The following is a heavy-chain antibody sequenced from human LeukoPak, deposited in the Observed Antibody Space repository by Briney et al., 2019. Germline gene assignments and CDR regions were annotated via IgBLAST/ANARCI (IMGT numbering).Heavy chain of an antibody. D-gene: IGHD2-2*01. CDR2: INPNSCHT. V-gene: IGHV1-2*02. CDR3: ARDASHYYFLDV. CDR1: GYTFTRYY. J-gene: IGHJ6*03. Sequence: ASVKVSCKASGYTFTRYYMHWVRQPPGQGLEWMGWINPNSCHTKYAQKLQRRDNNNRHTYISTAHIELSTQRSDDTPVYYCARDASHYYFLDVWVEGSTVTVS.